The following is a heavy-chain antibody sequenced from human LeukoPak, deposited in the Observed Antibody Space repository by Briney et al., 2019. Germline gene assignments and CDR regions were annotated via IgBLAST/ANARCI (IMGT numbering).Heavy chain of an antibody. V-gene: IGHV3-NL1*01. CDR3: ARDRYSGSYHTWGRFDY. J-gene: IGHJ4*02. D-gene: IGHD1-26*01. CDR1: GFTFSSYG. Sequence: GGSLRHSCAASGFTFSSYGMHWVRQAPGKGLEWVSVIYSGGSTYYADSVKGRFTISRDNSKNTLYLQMNSLRAEDTAVYYCARDRYSGSYHTWGRFDYWGQGTLVTVSS. CDR2: IYSGGST.